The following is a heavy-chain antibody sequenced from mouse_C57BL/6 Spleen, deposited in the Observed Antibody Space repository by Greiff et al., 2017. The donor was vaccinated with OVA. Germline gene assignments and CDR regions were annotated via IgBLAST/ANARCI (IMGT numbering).Heavy chain of an antibody. CDR1: GYAFSSYW. CDR2: IYPGDGDT. CDR3: ARWFRDYEGFAY. V-gene: IGHV1-80*01. Sequence: VKLVESGAELVKPGASVKISCKASGYAFSSYWMNWVKQRPGKGLEWIGQIYPGDGDTNYNGKFKGKATLTADKSSSTAYMQLSSLTSEDSAVYFCARWFRDYEGFAYWGQGTLVTVSA. J-gene: IGHJ3*01. D-gene: IGHD2-4*01.